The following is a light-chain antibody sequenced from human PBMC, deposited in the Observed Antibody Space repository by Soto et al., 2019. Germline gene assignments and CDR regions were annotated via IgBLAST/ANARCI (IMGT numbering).Light chain of an antibody. V-gene: IGLV2-14*01. CDR2: EVS. J-gene: IGLJ1*01. CDR1: SSDVGGYNY. CDR3: SSYTSSSTLYV. Sequence: QPVLTQRASVSGSPGQSITISCTGTSSDVGGYNYVSWYQQHPVKAPKLMIYEVSNRPSGVSNRFSGSKSGNTASLTISGLQAEDEADYYCSSYTSSSTLYVFGTGTKVTVL.